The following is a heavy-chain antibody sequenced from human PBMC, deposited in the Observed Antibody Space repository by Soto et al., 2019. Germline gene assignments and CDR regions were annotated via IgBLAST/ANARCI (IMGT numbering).Heavy chain of an antibody. V-gene: IGHV3-48*01. CDR2: ISRSSSII. CDR3: ARDPYCGGDCYPNYFDY. Sequence: DVHLVESGGGLVQPGGSLRLSCAASGFTFSSYSMSWVRQAPGKGLEWVSYISRSSSIIYYADSVKGRFTISRDNAKNSLSLQMNSLRAEDTAVYYCARDPYCGGDCYPNYFDYWGQGTLVTVSS. J-gene: IGHJ4*02. D-gene: IGHD2-21*01. CDR1: GFTFSSYS.